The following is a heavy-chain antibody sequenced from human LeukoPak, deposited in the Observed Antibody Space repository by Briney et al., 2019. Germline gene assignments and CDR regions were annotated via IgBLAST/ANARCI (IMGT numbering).Heavy chain of an antibody. CDR2: LNPGRGNT. Sequence: ASVKVSCKASGYTFSSYYMHWVRHAPGQGLEWMGILNPGRGNTGYAQKFQGRVTMTRDTSTSTVYMELSSLRSEDTAVYYCAREPMDTYYFDYWGQGTLVTVSS. J-gene: IGHJ4*02. V-gene: IGHV1-46*01. CDR3: AREPMDTYYFDY. CDR1: GYTFSSYY. D-gene: IGHD5-18*01.